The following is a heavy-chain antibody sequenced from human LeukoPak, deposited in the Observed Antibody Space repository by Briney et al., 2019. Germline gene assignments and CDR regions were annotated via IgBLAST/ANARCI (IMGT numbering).Heavy chain of an antibody. Sequence: GGSLRLSCAASGFTFSGSAMHWVRQASGKGLEWVGRIRSKTNSYATAYAASVKGRFTISRDDSKNTAYLQMNSLKTEDTAVYYCTSHDYGDDPFDCWGQGTLVTVSS. D-gene: IGHD4-17*01. CDR3: TSHDYGDDPFDC. V-gene: IGHV3-73*01. CDR1: GFTFSGSA. J-gene: IGHJ4*02. CDR2: IRSKTNSYAT.